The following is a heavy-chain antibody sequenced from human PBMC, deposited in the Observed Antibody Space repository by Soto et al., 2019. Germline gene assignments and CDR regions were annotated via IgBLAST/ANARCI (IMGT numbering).Heavy chain of an antibody. CDR2: IDPSDSYT. J-gene: IGHJ6*02. D-gene: IGHD2-2*01. V-gene: IGHV5-10-1*01. CDR1: GYSFTSYW. CDR3: AAPKQLSMGYYYDMDV. Sequence: PGESLKISCKGSGYSFTSYWISWVRQMPGKGLEWMGRIDPSDSYTNYSPSFQGHVTISADKSISTAYLQWSSLKASDTAMYYCAAPKQLSMGYYYDMDVWGQGTTVTVSS.